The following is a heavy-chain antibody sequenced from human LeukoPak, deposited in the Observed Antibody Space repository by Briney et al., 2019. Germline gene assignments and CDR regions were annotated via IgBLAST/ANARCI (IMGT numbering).Heavy chain of an antibody. CDR1: GGTFSSYA. V-gene: IGHV1-69*13. J-gene: IGHJ4*02. D-gene: IGHD3-22*01. CDR3: AILDYYDSSGYYYFDY. CDR2: IIPIFGTA. Sequence: ASVKVSCKASGGTFSSYAISWVRQAPGQGLEWMGGIIPIFGTANYAQKFQGRVTITADESTSTAYMELSSLRSEDTAVYYCAILDYYDSSGYYYFDYWGQGTLVTVSS.